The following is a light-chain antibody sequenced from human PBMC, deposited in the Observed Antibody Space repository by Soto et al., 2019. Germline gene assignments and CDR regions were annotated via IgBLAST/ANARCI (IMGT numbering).Light chain of an antibody. CDR2: GAS. V-gene: IGKV3D-20*02. CDR1: QSVSNNY. CDR3: QHRSNWPPLS. Sequence: ELLLTQSPGTLSLSPGERATLSCRASQSVSNNYLAWYQQKPGQAPRLLIYGASNRATGIPDRFSGSGSGTDFTLTISSLDPEDFAVYYCQHRSNWPPLSFGGGTKVDIK. J-gene: IGKJ4*01.